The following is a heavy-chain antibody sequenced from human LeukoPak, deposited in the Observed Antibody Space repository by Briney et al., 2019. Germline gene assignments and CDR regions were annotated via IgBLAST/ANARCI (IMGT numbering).Heavy chain of an antibody. CDR3: APRGIAVAGPFDY. V-gene: IGHV3-30*02. D-gene: IGHD6-19*01. CDR1: GFTFSSYG. Sequence: PGGSLRLSCAASGFTFSSYGMHWVRQAPGKGLEWVAFIQYNGGSKYYADSVKGRFTISRDNFKKTLYLQMNSLGTEDTAVYYCAPRGIAVAGPFDYWGQGTLVTVSS. J-gene: IGHJ4*02. CDR2: IQYNGGSK.